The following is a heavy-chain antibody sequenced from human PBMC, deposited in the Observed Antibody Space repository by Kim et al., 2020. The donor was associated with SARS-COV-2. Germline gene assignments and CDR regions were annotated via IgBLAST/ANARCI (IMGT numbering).Heavy chain of an antibody. V-gene: IGHV1-46*01. CDR2: INPRDDST. D-gene: IGHD3-16*01. CDR1: GYTFINYS. J-gene: IGHJ6*02. Sequence: ASVKVSCKTSGYTFINYSIHWVRQAPGQGFEWMGKINPRDDSTTYAHNFQGRVTMTSDTSTSTVYVDLSSLRSDDTAIYYCARDPPMEIWSDYGLDYWGQGTTVTVSS. CDR3: ARDPPMEIWSDYGLDY.